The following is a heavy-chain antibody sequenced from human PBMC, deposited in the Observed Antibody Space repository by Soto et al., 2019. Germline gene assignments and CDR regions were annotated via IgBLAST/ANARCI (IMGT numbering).Heavy chain of an antibody. Sequence: SETLSLTCAVYGGSFSGYYWSWIRQPPGKGLEWIGEINHSGSTNYNPSLKSRVTISVDTSKNQFSLKLSSVTAADTAVYYCASRGGLWFGESNTYYYMDVWGKGTTVTVSS. CDR2: INHSGST. CDR3: ASRGGLWFGESNTYYYMDV. CDR1: GGSFSGYY. D-gene: IGHD3-10*01. V-gene: IGHV4-34*01. J-gene: IGHJ6*03.